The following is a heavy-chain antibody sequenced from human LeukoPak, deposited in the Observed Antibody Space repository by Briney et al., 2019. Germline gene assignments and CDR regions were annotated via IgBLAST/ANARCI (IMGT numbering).Heavy chain of an antibody. Sequence: GGSLRLSCAASGFTFSSHSMNWVRQAPGKGLEWVSSISSRSTYIYYADSVKGRFTISRDNAQSSLYLQMNSLRAEDTAVYYCARDRAGVAFDTWGQGTMVTVSS. V-gene: IGHV3-21*01. J-gene: IGHJ3*02. CDR2: ISSRSTYI. CDR3: ARDRAGVAFDT. CDR1: GFTFSSHS.